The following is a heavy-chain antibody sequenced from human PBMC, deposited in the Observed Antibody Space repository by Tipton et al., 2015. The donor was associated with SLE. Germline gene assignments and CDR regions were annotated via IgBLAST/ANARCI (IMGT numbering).Heavy chain of an antibody. V-gene: IGHV1-46*01. Sequence: QLVQSGPEVKKPGASVKVSCKASGYTFTSYGISWVRQAPGQGLEWMGIINPSGGSTSYAQKFQGRVTMTRDTSTSTVYMELSSLRSEDTAVYYCARSVGVIRARAFDIWGQGTMVTVSS. J-gene: IGHJ3*02. D-gene: IGHD3-10*01. CDR1: GYTFTSYG. CDR2: INPSGGST. CDR3: ARSVGVIRARAFDI.